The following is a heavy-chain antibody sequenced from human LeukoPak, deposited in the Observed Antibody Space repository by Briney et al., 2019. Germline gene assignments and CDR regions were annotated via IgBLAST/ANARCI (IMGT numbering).Heavy chain of an antibody. V-gene: IGHV4-34*01. J-gene: IGHJ6*02. CDR3: ARGDGFMVQTYPSYSYFYYAMDV. CDR1: GGSFSGYY. CDR2: VDHGGST. Sequence: SETLSLTCAVYGGSFSGYYWSWLRQPPGKGLEWIGVVDHGGSTKYNPSLNSRVIISVDTSKNQFSLKLSSVTAADTAVYYCARGDGFMVQTYPSYSYFYYAMDVWGQGTTVTVSS. D-gene: IGHD3-10*01.